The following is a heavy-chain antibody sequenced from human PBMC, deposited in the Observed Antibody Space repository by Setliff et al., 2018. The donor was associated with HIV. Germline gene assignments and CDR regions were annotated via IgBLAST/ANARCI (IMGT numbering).Heavy chain of an antibody. CDR2: IYYSGST. Sequence: LSLTCTVSGGSISNSRYYWSWIRQPPGKGLEWIGSIYYSGSTYYNPSLKSRVTLSVDTSKNQFSLKLSSVTAADAAVYYCASRVYYYDSSGYLREEGFDPWGQGTLVTVSS. V-gene: IGHV4-39*01. CDR1: GGSISNSRYY. J-gene: IGHJ5*02. D-gene: IGHD3-22*01. CDR3: ASRVYYYDSSGYLREEGFDP.